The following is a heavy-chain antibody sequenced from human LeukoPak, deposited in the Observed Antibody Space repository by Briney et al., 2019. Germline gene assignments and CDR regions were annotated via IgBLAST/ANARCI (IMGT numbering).Heavy chain of an antibody. CDR1: GGTFNKQA. CDR2: IIPLHGIV. CDR3: ARPQEDNSLDAFDI. J-gene: IGHJ3*02. D-gene: IGHD2/OR15-2a*01. Sequence: GASVKVSCKASGGTFNKQAFSWVRQAPGQGLEWVGRIIPLHGIVNYAQQFQGRLTITADKSTSTAYMELSSLKSEDTAVYYCARPQEDNSLDAFDIWGQGTMVTVSS. V-gene: IGHV1-69*04.